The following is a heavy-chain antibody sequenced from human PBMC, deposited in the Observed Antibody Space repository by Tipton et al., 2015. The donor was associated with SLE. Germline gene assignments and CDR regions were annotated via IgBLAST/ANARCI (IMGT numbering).Heavy chain of an antibody. J-gene: IGHJ6*03. CDR3: ARDTYYYDSSGYYYGPYYYYYMDV. CDR1: GGSISSYY. CDR2: IYYSGST. V-gene: IGHV4-59*01. D-gene: IGHD3-22*01. Sequence: TLSLTCTVSGGSISSYYWSWIRQPPGKGLEWIGYIYYSGSTNYNPSLKNRVTISVDTSKNQFSLKLSSVTAADTAVYYCARDTYYYDSSGYYYGPYYYYYMDVWGKGTTVTVSS.